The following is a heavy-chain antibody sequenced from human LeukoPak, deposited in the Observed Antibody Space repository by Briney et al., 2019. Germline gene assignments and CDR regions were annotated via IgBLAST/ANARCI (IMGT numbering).Heavy chain of an antibody. CDR2: INSDGSST. J-gene: IGHJ4*02. D-gene: IGHD3-10*01. CDR1: GFTFSSYW. Sequence: GGSLRLSCAASGFTFSSYWMHWVRQAPGKGVVWVSCINSDGSSTIYADSVKGRFTISRDNAKNTLYLQMNSLRVEDTAVYYCARALGSGWVYFLGGQGTLVTVSS. CDR3: ARALGSGWVYFL. V-gene: IGHV3-74*01.